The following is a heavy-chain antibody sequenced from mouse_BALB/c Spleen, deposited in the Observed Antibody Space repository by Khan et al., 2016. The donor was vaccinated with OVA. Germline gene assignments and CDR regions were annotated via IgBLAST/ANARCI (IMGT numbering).Heavy chain of an antibody. CDR1: GFTFISYW. Sequence: QVQLQQPGAELVKPGASVKLSCKASGFTFISYWIHWVKQRPGQGLAWIGEINPSNGRTNYNEKFKTKATLTVDKSSSTAYMQLSSLTSEDSAVYYCARWGSSYAMDYWGQGTSVTVSS. V-gene: IGHV1S81*02. CDR3: ARWGSSYAMDY. CDR2: INPSNGRT. J-gene: IGHJ4*01.